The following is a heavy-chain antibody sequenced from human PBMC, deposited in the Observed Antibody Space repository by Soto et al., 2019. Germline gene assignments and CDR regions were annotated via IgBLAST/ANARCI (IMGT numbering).Heavy chain of an antibody. V-gene: IGHV3-23*01. CDR2: ISGSGGST. J-gene: IGHJ1*01. D-gene: IGHD3-22*01. CDR1: GFTFNNYA. Sequence: PGGSLRLSCSASGFTFNNYAMSWVRQAPGEGLEWVSSISGSGGSTDYADSVKGRFTISRDSSKNTLYLQMNSLRDEDTAVYYCARATRYFDSSGYPAEYFFHWGQGTPVTVSS. CDR3: ARATRYFDSSGYPAEYFFH.